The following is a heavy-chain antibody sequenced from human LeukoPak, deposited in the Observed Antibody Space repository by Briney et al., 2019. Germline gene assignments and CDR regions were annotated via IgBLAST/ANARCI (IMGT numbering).Heavy chain of an antibody. D-gene: IGHD5-18*01. CDR3: ARDKGYSYGPYGY. CDR2: ISSSSSYI. CDR1: GFTFSSYS. V-gene: IGHV3-21*01. J-gene: IGHJ4*02. Sequence: PGGSLTLSCAASGFTFSSYSMNWLRQAPGKGLEWVSSISSSSSYIYYADSVKGRFTISRDNAKNSLYLQMNSLRAEDKGVYYCARDKGYSYGPYGYWGQGTLVTVSS.